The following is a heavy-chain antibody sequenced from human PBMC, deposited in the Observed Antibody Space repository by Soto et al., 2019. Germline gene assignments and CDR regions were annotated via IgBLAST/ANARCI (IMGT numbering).Heavy chain of an antibody. V-gene: IGHV3-73*02. CDR1: GFTFTGSA. D-gene: IGHD1-26*01. J-gene: IGHJ4*01. Sequence: EVQVVESGGGLVQPGGSLKVSCAASGFTFTGSAMHWVRQASGKGLEWIGHTRMKSNTYATSYAASLKGSFTISRDDSKNTAYLQMNSLKTEDTALYYCMWELPTGVYWGQGTLVTVSS. CDR2: TRMKSNTYAT. CDR3: MWELPTGVY.